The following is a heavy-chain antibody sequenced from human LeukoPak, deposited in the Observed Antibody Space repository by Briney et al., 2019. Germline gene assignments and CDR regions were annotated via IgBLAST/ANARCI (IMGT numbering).Heavy chain of an antibody. CDR2: IYYSGST. V-gene: IGHV4-59*02. CDR1: GGSVSSYY. D-gene: IGHD3-22*01. CDR3: ARGKRITMIVVVIRSGGFDY. J-gene: IGHJ4*02. Sequence: SGTLSLTCTVSGGSVSSYYWSWIRQPPGKGLEWIGYIYYSGSTNYNPSLKSRVTISVDTSKNQFSLKLSSLTAADTAVYYCARGKRITMIVVVIRSGGFDYWDQGTLVTVSS.